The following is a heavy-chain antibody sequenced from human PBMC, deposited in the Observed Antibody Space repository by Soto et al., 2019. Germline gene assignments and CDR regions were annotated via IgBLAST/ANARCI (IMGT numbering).Heavy chain of an antibody. Sequence: QVTLKESGPVLVKPTETLTLRCTVPGLSITDSEMGVSWIRQPPGKALEWLAHIDSSGEKSYRTFLKSRLTCSTDPYKSQIVLIMTNMDPADTATYYCARRHLAVAVSPWFDPWGQGILVTVSS. V-gene: IGHV2-26*01. CDR2: IDSSGEK. CDR1: GLSITDSEMG. D-gene: IGHD3-16*01. J-gene: IGHJ5*02. CDR3: ARRHLAVAVSPWFDP.